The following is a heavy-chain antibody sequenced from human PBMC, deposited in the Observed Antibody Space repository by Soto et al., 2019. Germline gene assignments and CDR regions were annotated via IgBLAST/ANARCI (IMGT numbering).Heavy chain of an antibody. V-gene: IGHV3-30-3*01. CDR1: GFTFSSYA. CDR3: ARDLYNPYAAGYYFDY. Sequence: GGSLRLSCAASGFTFSSYAMHWVRQAPGKGLEWVAVISYDGSNKYYADSVKGRFTISRDNSKNTLYLQMNSLRAEDTAVYYCARDLYNPYAAGYYFDYWGRGTLVTVSS. D-gene: IGHD1-20*01. J-gene: IGHJ4*02. CDR2: ISYDGSNK.